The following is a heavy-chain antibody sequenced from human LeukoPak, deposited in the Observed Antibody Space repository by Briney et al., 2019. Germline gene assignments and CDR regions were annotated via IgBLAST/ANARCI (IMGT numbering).Heavy chain of an antibody. Sequence: SETLSLTCTVSGGSISSYYWSWIRQPPGKGLEWIGYIYYSGSTNYNPSLKSRVTISVDTSKNQFSLKLSSVTAADTAVYYCARPPHYYDTSGYSVWGQGTLVTVSS. CDR3: ARPPHYYDTSGYSV. CDR1: GGSISSYY. D-gene: IGHD3-22*01. J-gene: IGHJ4*02. V-gene: IGHV4-59*01. CDR2: IYYSGST.